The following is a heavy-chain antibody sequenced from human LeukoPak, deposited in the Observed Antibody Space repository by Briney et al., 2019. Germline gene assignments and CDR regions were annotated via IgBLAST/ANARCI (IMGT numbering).Heavy chain of an antibody. Sequence: GGSLRLSCAASGFTFSRYTINWVRQAPGKVLEWVSVIYSGGSTYYADSVKGRFTISRDNSKNTLYLQMNSLRAEDTAVYYCARGAITMVRGVIIHYYYYYYMDVWGKGTTVTISS. CDR3: ARGAITMVRGVIIHYYYYYYMDV. CDR2: IYSGGST. CDR1: GFTFSRYT. J-gene: IGHJ6*03. D-gene: IGHD3-10*01. V-gene: IGHV3-66*01.